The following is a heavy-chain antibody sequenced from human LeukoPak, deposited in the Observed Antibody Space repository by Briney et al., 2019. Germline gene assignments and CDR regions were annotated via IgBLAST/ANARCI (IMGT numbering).Heavy chain of an antibody. J-gene: IGHJ4*02. D-gene: IGHD2-21*01. CDR3: ATHADYSPRGDISVFDY. V-gene: IGHV5-51*01. CDR2: IYPGDSDT. Sequence: GESLKISCKGSGYSFTSYWIGWVRQMPGKGLEWVGIIYPGDSDTRYSPSFQGQVTISADKSISTAYLQWSSLKASDTAMYYCATHADYSPRGDISVFDYWGQGTLVTVSS. CDR1: GYSFTSYW.